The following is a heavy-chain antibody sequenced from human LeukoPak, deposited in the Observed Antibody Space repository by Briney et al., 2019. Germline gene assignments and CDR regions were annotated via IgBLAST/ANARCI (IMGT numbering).Heavy chain of an antibody. V-gene: IGHV3-7*04. CDR2: IKQDGSEK. CDR1: GFTFSSYW. J-gene: IGHJ4*02. CDR3: ARGPRAWIQLWLGVIFDY. Sequence: GGSLRLSCAASGFTFSSYWMSWVRQAPGKGLEWVANIKQDGSEKYYVDSVKGRFTISRDNAKNSLYLQMSSLRAEDTAVYYCARGPRAWIQLWLGVIFDYWGQGTLVTVSS. D-gene: IGHD5-18*01.